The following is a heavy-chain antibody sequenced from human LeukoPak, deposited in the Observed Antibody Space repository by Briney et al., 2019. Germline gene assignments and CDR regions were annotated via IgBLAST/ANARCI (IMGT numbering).Heavy chain of an antibody. CDR2: ISGSSGGT. CDR1: GFTFSTYA. D-gene: IGHD1-26*01. Sequence: PGGSLRLSCAASGFTFSTYAMSWVRQAAGKGLEWVSLISGSSGGTYYADSVKGRFTISRDNSKNTLYLQLNSLRVEDTAVYYCAKNRGAGSHYYYHMNVWGKGTTVTVSS. J-gene: IGHJ6*03. CDR3: AKNRGAGSHYYYHMNV. V-gene: IGHV3-23*01.